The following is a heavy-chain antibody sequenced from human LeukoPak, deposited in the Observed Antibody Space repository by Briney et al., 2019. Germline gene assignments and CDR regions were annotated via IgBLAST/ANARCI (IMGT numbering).Heavy chain of an antibody. J-gene: IGHJ5*01. V-gene: IGHV4-39*01. Sequence: PSETLSLTCTVSAVSFISSSHHWGRIRQSPGKGLEWIGTVYYGRTTYYNPSLDGRVTISLDTSANHFSLQLNSVTAADTAVYYCVRHDGRGGATMGAFDSWGQGSLSPSPQ. D-gene: IGHD5-12*01. CDR2: VYYGRTT. CDR3: VRHDGRGGATMGAFDS. CDR1: AVSFISSSHH.